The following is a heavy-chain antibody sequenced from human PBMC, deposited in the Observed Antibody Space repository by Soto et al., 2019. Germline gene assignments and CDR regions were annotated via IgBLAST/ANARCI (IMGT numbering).Heavy chain of an antibody. CDR3: ATGSIAAAPRYYHYGMEV. D-gene: IGHD6-13*01. J-gene: IGHJ6*02. CDR2: IIPIFGTA. V-gene: IGHV1-69*13. Sequence: SVKVSCKASGGTFSSYAISWVRQAPGQGLEWMGGIIPIFGTANYAQTFQGRVTMTADESTSTAYMELSSLRAEDTAVYYCATGSIAAAPRYYHYGMEVSGQGTTVTVSS. CDR1: GGTFSSYA.